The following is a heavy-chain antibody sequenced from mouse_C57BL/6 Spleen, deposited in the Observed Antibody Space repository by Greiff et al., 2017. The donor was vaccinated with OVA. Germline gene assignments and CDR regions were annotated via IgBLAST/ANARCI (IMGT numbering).Heavy chain of an antibody. CDR1: GYTFTSYW. J-gene: IGHJ4*01. D-gene: IGHD1-2*01. CDR3: ASGYQGDYYAMDY. V-gene: IGHV1-55*01. CDR2: IYPGSGST. Sequence: VQLQQPGAELVKPGASVKMSCKASGYTFTSYWLTWVKQRPGQGLEWIGDIYPGSGSTNYNEKFKSKATLTVDTSSSTAYMQLSSLTSEDSAVYYCASGYQGDYYAMDYWGQGTSVTVSS.